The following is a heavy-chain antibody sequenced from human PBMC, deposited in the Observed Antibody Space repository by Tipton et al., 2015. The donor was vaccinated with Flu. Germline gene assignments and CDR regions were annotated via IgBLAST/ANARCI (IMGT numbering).Heavy chain of an antibody. J-gene: IGHJ4*02. CDR1: GYSISSGYY. V-gene: IGHV4-38-2*01. Sequence: TLSLTCAVSGYSISSGYYWGWIRQPPGKGLEWIGSINHSGTTYYNPSLKSRVTISVDTSKNQFSLKVTSLTAADTAVYYCARGSEYANAYLDFWGQGTLVTVSS. CDR2: INHSGTT. CDR3: ARGSEYANAYLDF. D-gene: IGHD6-19*01.